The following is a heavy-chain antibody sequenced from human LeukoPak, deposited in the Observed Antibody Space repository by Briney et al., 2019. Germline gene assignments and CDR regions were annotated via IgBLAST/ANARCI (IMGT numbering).Heavy chain of an antibody. J-gene: IGHJ3*02. V-gene: IGHV3-9*01. Sequence: GRTLCLSSAASRFTFYDFAMDWVPQAPGQGLEWVLGTSWNSGSIAYTDSVKGRFTISRANAKSSLYLQMMSLRAEDTALYYCAIDLTYGSGSYDAFDICGQGTMVTVSS. D-gene: IGHD3-10*01. CDR3: AIDLTYGSGSYDAFDI. CDR1: RFTFYDFA. CDR2: TSWNSGSI.